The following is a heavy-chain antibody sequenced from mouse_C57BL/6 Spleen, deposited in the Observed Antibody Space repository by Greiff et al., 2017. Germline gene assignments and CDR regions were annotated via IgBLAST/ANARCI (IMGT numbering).Heavy chain of an antibody. V-gene: IGHV5-12*01. D-gene: IGHD4-1*01. Sequence: EVQLVESGGGLVQPGGSLKLSCAASGFTFSDYYMYWVRQTPEKRLEWVAYISNGGGSTYYPDTVKGRFTISRDNAKNTLYLQMSRLKSEDTAMYYCARPNWDGAWFAYWGQGTLGTVSA. J-gene: IGHJ3*01. CDR3: ARPNWDGAWFAY. CDR1: GFTFSDYY. CDR2: ISNGGGST.